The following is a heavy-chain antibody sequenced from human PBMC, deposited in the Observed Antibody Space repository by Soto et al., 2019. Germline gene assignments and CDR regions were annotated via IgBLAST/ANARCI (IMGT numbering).Heavy chain of an antibody. CDR3: AKVGRGTADY. V-gene: IGHV3-23*01. D-gene: IGHD3-16*01. Sequence: EVQLLESGGGLVQPGGSLRLSCAASGFIFSSYAMSWVRQAPGKGLEWVSAISGSGGSTYYADSVKGRFTISRDKSKNRLYLQMNRVGAEDTVVYYCAKVGRGTADYWGQGTLLTVSS. J-gene: IGHJ4*02. CDR2: ISGSGGST. CDR1: GFIFSSYA.